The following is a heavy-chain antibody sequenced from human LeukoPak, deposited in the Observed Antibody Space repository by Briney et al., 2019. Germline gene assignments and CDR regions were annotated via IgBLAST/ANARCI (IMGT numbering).Heavy chain of an antibody. D-gene: IGHD3-9*01. Sequence: GGSPRLSCTASGFTFSDYAMSWFRQAPGKGLEWVGFIRNKAYGGTAEYAASVKGRFTISRDDSKTIAYLQMNSLKTEDTAVYYCTREKRYFDWFQADYWGQGTLVTVSS. J-gene: IGHJ4*02. V-gene: IGHV3-49*03. CDR2: IRNKAYGGTA. CDR1: GFTFSDYA. CDR3: TREKRYFDWFQADY.